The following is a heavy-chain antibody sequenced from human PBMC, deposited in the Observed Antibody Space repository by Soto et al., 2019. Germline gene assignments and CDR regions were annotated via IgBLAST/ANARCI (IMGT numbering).Heavy chain of an antibody. Sequence: QVQLQESGPGLVKPSQTLSLTCTVSGGSISSGGYYWSWIRQHPGKGLEWIGYIYYSGSTYYNPSLKSRVNISVDTSKNQFSLKLSSVTAADTAVYYCARAVKNTVSGPGKVLLDLYYFDYWGQGTLVTVSS. CDR3: ARAVKNTVSGPGKVLLDLYYFDY. CDR2: IYYSGST. J-gene: IGHJ4*02. V-gene: IGHV4-31*03. CDR1: GGSISSGGYY.